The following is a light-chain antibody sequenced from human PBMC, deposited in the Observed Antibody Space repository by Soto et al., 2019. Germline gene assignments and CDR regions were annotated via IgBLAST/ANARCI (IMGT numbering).Light chain of an antibody. J-gene: IGLJ3*02. CDR3: LLYYGGAQV. V-gene: IGLV7-43*01. CDR1: TGAVTSGYY. Sequence: QAVVTQEPSLTVSPGETVTLTCASSTGAVTSGYYPNRFQQKPGQAPRPLIYSISNKHSWTPARFSGSLLGDKAALTLSGVQPEDEAEYYCLLYYGGAQVFGGGTKLTVL. CDR2: SIS.